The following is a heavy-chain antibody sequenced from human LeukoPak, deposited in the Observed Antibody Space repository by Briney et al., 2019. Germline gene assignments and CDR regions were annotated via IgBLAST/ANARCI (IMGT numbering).Heavy chain of an antibody. J-gene: IGHJ5*02. Sequence: ASVNVSCTASGYTFTGYYMHWVRQAPGQGLEWMGWINPNSGGTNYAQKFQGRVTMTRDTSISTAYMELSRLRSDDTAVYYCARDGVHCSSTSCYGMNWFDPWGQGTLVTVSS. CDR1: GYTFTGYY. V-gene: IGHV1-2*02. CDR2: INPNSGGT. CDR3: ARDGVHCSSTSCYGMNWFDP. D-gene: IGHD2-2*01.